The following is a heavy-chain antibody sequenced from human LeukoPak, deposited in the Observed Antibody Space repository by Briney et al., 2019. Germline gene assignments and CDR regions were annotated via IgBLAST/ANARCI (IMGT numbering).Heavy chain of an antibody. CDR1: GFTVSNNY. CDR2: IYSGGNT. CDR3: ARDCRGLDYGDYYFDY. V-gene: IGHV3-66*02. J-gene: IGHJ4*02. D-gene: IGHD4-17*01. Sequence: GGSLRLSCAVSGFTVSNNYMSWVRQAPGKGLEWVSVIYSGGNTYYADSVKGRFTISRDNSKDTLYLQMNSLRAEDTAVYYCARDCRGLDYGDYYFDYWGQGTLVTVSS.